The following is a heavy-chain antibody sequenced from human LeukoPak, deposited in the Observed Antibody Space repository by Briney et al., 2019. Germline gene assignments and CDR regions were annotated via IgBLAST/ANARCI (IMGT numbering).Heavy chain of an antibody. V-gene: IGHV4-34*01. D-gene: IGHD3-10*01. CDR3: ARRYYYGSGPFDY. CDR1: GGSFSEYY. J-gene: IGHJ4*02. Sequence: KPSETLSLTCAVYGGSFSEYYWSWLRQPPGKGLEWIGEINHSGSTNYNPSLKSRVTISVDTSKNPFSLKLSAVTAADTAVYYCARRYYYGSGPFDYWGQGTLVTVSS. CDR2: INHSGST.